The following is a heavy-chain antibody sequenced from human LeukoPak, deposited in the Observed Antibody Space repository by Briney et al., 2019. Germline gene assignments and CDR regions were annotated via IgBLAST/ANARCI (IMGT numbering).Heavy chain of an antibody. CDR3: ARDLILVWTPGDDFDH. CDR1: GFTFNNYW. Sequence: GGSLRLSCAASGFTFNNYWMHWVRQAPGKGLEWVSRINERATIISYADSVKGRFTISRENARNTLYLQMNSLTAEDTAVDYCARDLILVWTPGDDFDHWGQGTLVTVSS. J-gene: IGHJ4*02. CDR2: INERATII. V-gene: IGHV3-74*01. D-gene: IGHD3-16*01.